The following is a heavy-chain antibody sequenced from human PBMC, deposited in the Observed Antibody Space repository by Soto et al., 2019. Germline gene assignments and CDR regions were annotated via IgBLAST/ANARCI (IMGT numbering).Heavy chain of an antibody. CDR1: GGSFSGFS. D-gene: IGHD1-1*01. Sequence: NLSETLSLTCAVYGGSFSGFSWNWIRQPPGKGLEWIGEINHSGTSNYNPSLKSRVTMLPDTSKNHFSLKLTSVTAADTAVYYCASVAETGTPLRGPYYYYGMDVWGQGTTVTVSS. CDR3: ASVAETGTPLRGPYYYYGMDV. V-gene: IGHV4-34*01. J-gene: IGHJ6*02. CDR2: INHSGTS.